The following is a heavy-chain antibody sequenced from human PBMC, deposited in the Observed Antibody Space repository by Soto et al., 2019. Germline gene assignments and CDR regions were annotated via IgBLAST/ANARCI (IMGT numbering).Heavy chain of an antibody. CDR2: IYYSGST. Sequence: LETLSLTCTVSGGSINNYYWSWIRQPPGRGLEWIGYIYYSGSTNYNPSLKSRVTISVDTSKNQFSLKLRSVTAADTAVYYCARDRGSGDFDYWGQGTLVTVSS. CDR3: ARDRGSGDFDY. D-gene: IGHD2-15*01. V-gene: IGHV4-59*01. CDR1: GGSINNYY. J-gene: IGHJ4*02.